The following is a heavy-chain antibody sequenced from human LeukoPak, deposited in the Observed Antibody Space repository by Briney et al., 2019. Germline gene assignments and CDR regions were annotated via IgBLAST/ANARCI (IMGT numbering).Heavy chain of an antibody. V-gene: IGHV4-59*01. CDR3: ARSYSSSWYAYFQH. Sequence: PSETLSLTCTVSGGSISSYYWSWIRQPPGKGLEWIGYIYYSGSTNYNPSLKSRVTISVDTSKNQFSLKLSSVTAADTAVYYCARSYSSSWYAYFQHWGQGTLVTVSS. D-gene: IGHD6-13*01. J-gene: IGHJ1*01. CDR1: GGSISSYY. CDR2: IYYSGST.